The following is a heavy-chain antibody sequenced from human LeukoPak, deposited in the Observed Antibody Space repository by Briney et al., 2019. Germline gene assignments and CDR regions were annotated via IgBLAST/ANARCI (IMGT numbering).Heavy chain of an antibody. Sequence: PSETLSLTCTVSGGSISSYYWSWIRQPAGKGLEWIGRIYTSGSTNYNPSLKSRVTMSVDTSKNQFSLKLSSVTAADTAVYYCAREGSGYSYGYGDDYGDYYDYWGQGTLVTVSS. CDR2: IYTSGST. J-gene: IGHJ4*02. CDR3: AREGSGYSYGYGDDYGDYYDY. D-gene: IGHD5-18*01. CDR1: GGSISSYY. V-gene: IGHV4-4*07.